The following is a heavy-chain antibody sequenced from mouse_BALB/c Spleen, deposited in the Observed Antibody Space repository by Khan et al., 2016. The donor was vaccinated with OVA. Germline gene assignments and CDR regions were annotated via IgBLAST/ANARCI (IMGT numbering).Heavy chain of an antibody. V-gene: IGHV1-77*01. CDR2: ISPGSGDT. CDR1: GYTFTDYY. D-gene: IGHD1-2*01. CDR3: ARRNYFGYTFAY. J-gene: IGHJ3*01. Sequence: QIQLVQSGAELARPGASVKLSCKASGYTFTDYYINWVKLRTGQGLEWIGEISPGSGDTYYNERFKGKATLTADKSSSTAYMQLSSLTSEASAVXFCARRNYFGYTFAYWGQGTLVTVSA.